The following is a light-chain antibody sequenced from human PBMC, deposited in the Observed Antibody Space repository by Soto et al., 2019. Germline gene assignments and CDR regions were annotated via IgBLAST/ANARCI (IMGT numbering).Light chain of an antibody. Sequence: QSVLTQPPSVSGAPGQRVTISCTGSSSNIGADFDVHWYRQLPGTAPKLVIYGNNDRPSGVPDRFSGSKSGTSASLAITGLQAEDDADYYCQSYDSSLSGYVFGTGTKLTVL. CDR2: GNN. CDR1: SSNIGADFD. CDR3: QSYDSSLSGYV. J-gene: IGLJ1*01. V-gene: IGLV1-40*01.